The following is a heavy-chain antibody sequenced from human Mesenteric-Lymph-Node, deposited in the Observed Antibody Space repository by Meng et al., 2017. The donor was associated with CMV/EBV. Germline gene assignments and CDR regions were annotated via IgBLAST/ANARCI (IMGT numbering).Heavy chain of an antibody. D-gene: IGHD3-3*01. Sequence: GESLKISCAASGFTFSSYGMHWVRQAPGKGLEWVAFIRYDGSNRYYGDSVKGRFTISRDNSKNTLTLQMNSVRPEDTAIYYCTKGEGSDFWSGYYPDSWGQGTLVTVSS. CDR1: GFTFSSYG. CDR3: TKGEGSDFWSGYYPDS. V-gene: IGHV3-30*02. J-gene: IGHJ4*02. CDR2: IRYDGSNR.